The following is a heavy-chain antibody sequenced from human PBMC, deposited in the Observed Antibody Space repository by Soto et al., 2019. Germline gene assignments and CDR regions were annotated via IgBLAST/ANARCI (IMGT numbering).Heavy chain of an antibody. D-gene: IGHD2-21*01. V-gene: IGHV4-31*03. CDR3: ARLRIATNNYKWFDP. Sequence: PSENLSLTFSVSGAALNSGNYYWSWIRQVPGKGLEWIGHIYVTGAVDYNPSLRDRITISQDTSERQFSLNLRLVTAADTAVYYCARLRIATNNYKWFDPWGQGTLVTVSS. CDR1: GAALNSGNYY. J-gene: IGHJ5*02. CDR2: IYVTGAV.